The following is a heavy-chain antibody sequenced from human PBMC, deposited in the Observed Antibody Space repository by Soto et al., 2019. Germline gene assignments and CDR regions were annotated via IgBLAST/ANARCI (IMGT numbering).Heavy chain of an antibody. CDR2: IYHSGST. Sequence: SETLSLTCAVYGGSISSSNWWSWVRQPPGKGLEWIGEIYHSGSTNYNPSLKSRVTISVDKSKNQFSLKLSSVTAADTAVYYCASAWLERYYYYGMDVWGQGTTVTVSS. V-gene: IGHV4-4*02. CDR1: GGSISSSNW. J-gene: IGHJ6*02. CDR3: ASAWLERYYYYGMDV. D-gene: IGHD6-19*01.